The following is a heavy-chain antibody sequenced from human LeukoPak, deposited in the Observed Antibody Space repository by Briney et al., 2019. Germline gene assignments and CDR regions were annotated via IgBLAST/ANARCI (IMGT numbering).Heavy chain of an antibody. CDR2: ISSSSGYI. J-gene: IGHJ6*03. V-gene: IGHV3-21*01. Sequence: GGSLRLSCAASGFTFSSYSMNWVRQAPGKGLEWVSSISSSSGYIYYADSVKGRFTISRNNAKNSLYLQMNSLRAEDTAVYYCARGVPKTSYYYYYMDVWGKGTTVTVSS. D-gene: IGHD4-11*01. CDR3: ARGVPKTSYYYYYMDV. CDR1: GFTFSSYS.